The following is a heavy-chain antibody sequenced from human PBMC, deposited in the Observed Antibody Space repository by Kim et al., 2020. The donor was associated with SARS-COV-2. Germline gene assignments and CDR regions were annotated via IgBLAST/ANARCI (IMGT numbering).Heavy chain of an antibody. Sequence: GGSLRLSCAASGFTFSSYAMHWVRQAPGKGLEWVAVISYDGSNKYYADSVKGRFTISRDNSKNTLYLQMNSLRAEDTAVYYCARESVYYDSSGSLNWFDPWGQGTLVTVSS. D-gene: IGHD3-22*01. CDR1: GFTFSSYA. CDR3: ARESVYYDSSGSLNWFDP. CDR2: ISYDGSNK. J-gene: IGHJ5*02. V-gene: IGHV3-30-3*01.